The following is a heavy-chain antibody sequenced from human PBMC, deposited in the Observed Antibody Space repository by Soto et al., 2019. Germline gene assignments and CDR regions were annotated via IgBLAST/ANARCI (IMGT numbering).Heavy chain of an antibody. Sequence: QVQLVESGGGVVQPGRSLRLSCAASGFTFSSYGMHWVRQAPGKGLEWVAVIWYDGSNKYYADSVKGRFTISRDNSKNTLYLQMNSLRAGDTAVYYCARDSYSSGWYGLDYWGQGTLVTVSS. CDR2: IWYDGSNK. CDR1: GFTFSSYG. D-gene: IGHD6-19*01. J-gene: IGHJ4*02. CDR3: ARDSYSSGWYGLDY. V-gene: IGHV3-33*01.